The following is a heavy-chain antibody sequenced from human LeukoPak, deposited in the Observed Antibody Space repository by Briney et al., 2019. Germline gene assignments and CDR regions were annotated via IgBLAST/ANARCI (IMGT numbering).Heavy chain of an antibody. J-gene: IGHJ4*02. CDR2: MSPNSGNI. CDR3: ARQSTSCLDY. CDR1: GYTFTSYD. V-gene: IGHV1-8*01. D-gene: IGHD2-2*01. Sequence: ASVKVSCKASGYTFTSYDINWVRQATGQGLEWMGWMSPNSGNIGYAQKFQGRVTMTRNTSISTAYMELSSLRSEDTAVYYCARQSTSCLDYWGQGTLVTVSS.